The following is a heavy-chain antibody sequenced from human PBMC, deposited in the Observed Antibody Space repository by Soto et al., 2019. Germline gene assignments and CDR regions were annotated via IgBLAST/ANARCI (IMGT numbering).Heavy chain of an antibody. CDR1: GYTFTTYD. CDR2: ISAYNGNT. D-gene: IGHD3-22*01. V-gene: IGHV1-18*01. CDR3: ARVIGYYYHMDV. J-gene: IGHJ6*02. Sequence: QVQLVQSGGEVKKPGASVKVSCKASGYTFTTYDLSWVRQAPGQGLEWMGWISAYNGNTNYAQNLQGRVPMTTDTSTSTAYMELRSLRSDDTAVYYCARVIGYYYHMDVWGQGTTVTVSS.